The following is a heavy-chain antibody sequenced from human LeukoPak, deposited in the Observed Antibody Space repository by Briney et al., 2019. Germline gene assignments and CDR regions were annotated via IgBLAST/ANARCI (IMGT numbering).Heavy chain of an antibody. Sequence: ASVKVSCKASGYTFTGYYMHWVRQAPGQGLEWMGWMNPNSGNTGYAQKFQGRVTMTRNTSISTAYMELSSLRSEDTAVYYCARGEDYYYYMDVWGKGTTVTISS. V-gene: IGHV1-8*02. CDR3: ARGEDYYYYMDV. D-gene: IGHD3-10*01. CDR2: MNPNSGNT. J-gene: IGHJ6*03. CDR1: GYTFTGYY.